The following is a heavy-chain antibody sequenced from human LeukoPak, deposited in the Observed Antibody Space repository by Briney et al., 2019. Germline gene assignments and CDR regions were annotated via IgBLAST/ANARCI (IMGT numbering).Heavy chain of an antibody. D-gene: IGHD5-12*01. CDR3: ARVSVGGGYANDY. V-gene: IGHV3-11*06. J-gene: IGHJ4*02. CDR1: GFTFSDYY. CDR2: ISSSSSYT. Sequence: GSLRLSCAASGFTFSDYYMSWIRQAPGKGLEWVSYISSSSSYTNYADSVKGRFTISRDNAKNSLYLQMNSLRAEDTAVYYCARVSVGGGYANDYWGQGTLVTVSS.